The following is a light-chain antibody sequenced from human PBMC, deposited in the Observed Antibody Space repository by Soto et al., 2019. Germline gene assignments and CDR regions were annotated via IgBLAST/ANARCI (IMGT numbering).Light chain of an antibody. V-gene: IGLV2-14*01. J-gene: IGLJ3*02. CDR2: DVS. Sequence: QSALTQPASVSGSPGQSITISCTGTSSDVGDYNYVSWYQLHPGKAPKLMIYDVSSRPSGVSDRFSGSKFGNTASLTVSGLQAEDEADYYCSSYTGSNSVVFGGGTKVTVL. CDR1: SSDVGDYNY. CDR3: SSYTGSNSVV.